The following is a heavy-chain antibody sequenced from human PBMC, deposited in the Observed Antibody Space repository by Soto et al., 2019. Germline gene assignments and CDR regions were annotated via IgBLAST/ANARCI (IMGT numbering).Heavy chain of an antibody. CDR1: GFTFSSYA. J-gene: IGHJ4*02. CDR3: ANPWRWGIAAEEVDY. V-gene: IGHV3-23*01. D-gene: IGHD6-13*01. CDR2: ISGSGGST. Sequence: EVQLLESGGGLVQPGGSLRLSCAASGFTFSSYAMSWVRQAXGKGLEXVSAISGSGGSTYYADSVKGRFTISRDNSKNTLYLQMTSLRAEDTAVYYCANPWRWGIAAEEVDYWGQGTLVTVSS.